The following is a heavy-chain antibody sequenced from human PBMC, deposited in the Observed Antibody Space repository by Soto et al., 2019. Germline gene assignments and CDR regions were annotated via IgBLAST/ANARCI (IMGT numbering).Heavy chain of an antibody. J-gene: IGHJ4*02. CDR2: IRGSGGST. D-gene: IGHD6-13*01. CDR3: AKERPPHQRKQTPDY. CDR1: GFTFSSYA. Sequence: EVQLLESGGGLVQPGGSLRLSCAASGFTFSSYAMSWVRQAPGKGLEWVSAIRGSGGSTYYADSGKGRFTVSRDNSKNTIYLEMDSLRAEDTAVYYCAKERPPHQRKQTPDYWGQGTLVTVSS. V-gene: IGHV3-23*01.